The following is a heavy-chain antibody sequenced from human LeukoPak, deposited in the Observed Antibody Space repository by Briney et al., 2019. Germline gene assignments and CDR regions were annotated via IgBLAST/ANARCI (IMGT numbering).Heavy chain of an antibody. CDR3: ARDHDSSGSAYFDC. V-gene: IGHV3-64*02. Sequence: GGSLRLSCAASGFTFSSYAMHWVRQAPGKGLEYVSGISTNGGSTYYADSVKGRFTISRDNSKNTLYLQMNSLRAEDTAVYYCARDHDSSGSAYFDCWGQGTLVTVSS. D-gene: IGHD3-22*01. J-gene: IGHJ4*02. CDR1: GFTFSSYA. CDR2: ISTNGGST.